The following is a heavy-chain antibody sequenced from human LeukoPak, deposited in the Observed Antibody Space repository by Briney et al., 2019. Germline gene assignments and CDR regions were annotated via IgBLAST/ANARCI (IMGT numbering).Heavy chain of an antibody. Sequence: SQTLSLICTVSGGSINSGDYYWSWIRQHPGKGLEWIGYIYHTGSTYYNPSLRSRLTLSVDTSKNQFSLKLSSVTAADTAVYFCARDPSGYGPFDHWGQGTLVTVSS. D-gene: IGHD5-12*01. V-gene: IGHV4-31*03. CDR2: IYHTGST. CDR1: GGSINSGDYY. CDR3: ARDPSGYGPFDH. J-gene: IGHJ4*02.